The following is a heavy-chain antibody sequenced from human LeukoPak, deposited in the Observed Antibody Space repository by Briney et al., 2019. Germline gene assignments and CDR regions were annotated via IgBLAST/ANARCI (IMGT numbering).Heavy chain of an antibody. CDR3: ARGDGWATAYDY. CDR1: GGSFSGYY. V-gene: IGHV4-59*01. J-gene: IGHJ4*02. CDR2: IYYSGST. D-gene: IGHD2-21*02. Sequence: SETLSLTCAVYGGSFSGYYWSWIRQPPGKGLEWIGYIYYSGSTNYNPSLKSRVTISVDTSKNQFSLKLSSVTAADTAVYYCARGDGWATAYDYWGQGTLVTVSS.